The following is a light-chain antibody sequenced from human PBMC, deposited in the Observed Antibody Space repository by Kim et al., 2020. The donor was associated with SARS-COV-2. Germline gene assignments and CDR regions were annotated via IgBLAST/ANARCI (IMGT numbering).Light chain of an antibody. Sequence: SELTQDPAVSVALGQTVRITCQGDSLRIYYASWYQQKPGQAPVLVIYGKNNRPSGIPDRFSGSSSGNTASLTITGAQAEDEADYYCNSRDSSDNHVVLGG. CDR2: GKN. V-gene: IGLV3-19*01. CDR1: SLRIYY. J-gene: IGLJ2*01. CDR3: NSRDSSDNHVV.